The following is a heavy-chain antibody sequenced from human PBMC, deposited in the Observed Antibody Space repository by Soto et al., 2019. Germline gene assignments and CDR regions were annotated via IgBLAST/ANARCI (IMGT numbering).Heavy chain of an antibody. CDR2: VSHDGRNT. CDR3: AKGGRQWLVTSDFNY. CDR1: EFTFSDYS. V-gene: IGHV3-30*18. Sequence: GVSPRLSCAASEFTFSDYSMHWVRQAPGKGLEWVAVVSHDGRNTHYADSVKGRFTISRDSSKNTVSLEMTSLRAEDTAVYYCAKGGRQWLVTSDFNYGGQGALFTVPS. J-gene: IGHJ4*02. D-gene: IGHD6-19*01.